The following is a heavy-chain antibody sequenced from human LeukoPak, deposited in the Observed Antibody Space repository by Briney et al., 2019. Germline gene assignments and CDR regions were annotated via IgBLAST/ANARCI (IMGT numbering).Heavy chain of an antibody. Sequence: PGGSLRLSCAASGFSFSNYGMNWVRQAPGKGLEWVSYIGSSSYIFYADSLKGRFTISRDNAKNSLYLQMNSLRAEDTAVYYCARGVRGAELFDYWGQGTLVTVSS. D-gene: IGHD3-10*01. V-gene: IGHV3-21*01. J-gene: IGHJ4*02. CDR1: GFSFSNYG. CDR2: IGSSSYI. CDR3: ARGVRGAELFDY.